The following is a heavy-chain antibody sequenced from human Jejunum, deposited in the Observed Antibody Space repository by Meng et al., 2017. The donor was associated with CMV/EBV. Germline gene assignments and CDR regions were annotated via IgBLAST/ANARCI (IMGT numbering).Heavy chain of an antibody. CDR2: IRSNADGGTA. Sequence: RLACAASGFTFSNAWMSWVRQAPGKGLEWVGRIRSNADGGTADYVAPVTGRFTVSRDDSKNTLYLQMNSLKTEDTAVYYCTTEYDWGQGTLVTVSS. CDR1: GFTFSNAW. V-gene: IGHV3-15*01. CDR3: TTEYD. J-gene: IGHJ4*02.